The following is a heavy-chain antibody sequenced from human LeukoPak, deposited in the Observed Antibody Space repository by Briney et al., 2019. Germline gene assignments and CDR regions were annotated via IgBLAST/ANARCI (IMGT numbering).Heavy chain of an antibody. CDR1: GFTFSSFG. J-gene: IGHJ3*01. D-gene: IGHD4-11*01. CDR2: FISSSSAI. Sequence: AGGSLRLSCAASGFTFSSFGMNWVRQAPGKGLEWVSFFISSSSAIYYADSVKGRFTISRDNAKNSLYLQMNSLRAEDTAVYYCARDRGNYVIEAFDFWGQGTMVTVSS. V-gene: IGHV3-48*04. CDR3: ARDRGNYVIEAFDF.